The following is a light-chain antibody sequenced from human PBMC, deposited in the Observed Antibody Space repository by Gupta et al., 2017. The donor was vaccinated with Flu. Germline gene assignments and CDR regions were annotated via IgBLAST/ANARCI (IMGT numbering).Light chain of an antibody. J-gene: IGKJ4*01. Sequence: DIQMTQSPSTLSASVGDIVTITCRASQSISTGLAWYQQIPGRAPKLLIYMASALETGVPSRFSGSGAGTEFTLTISSLQPDDFATYYCQQYSRFSTFGGGTKVEIK. CDR3: QQYSRFST. V-gene: IGKV1-5*03. CDR1: QSISTG. CDR2: MAS.